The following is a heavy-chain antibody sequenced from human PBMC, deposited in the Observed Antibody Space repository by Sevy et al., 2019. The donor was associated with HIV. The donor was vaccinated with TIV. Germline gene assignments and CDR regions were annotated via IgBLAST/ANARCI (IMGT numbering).Heavy chain of an antibody. CDR3: ARDKLPPVMVTMVRGALSYFFDY. CDR1: GFTFSSYG. D-gene: IGHD3-10*01. CDR2: IWYDGTNK. V-gene: IGHV3-33*01. Sequence: GGSLRLSCAASGFTFSSYGMHWVRQAPDKGLEWVAVIWYDGTNKYYADSVKGRFTISRDNSKNTLYLQMSSLRAEDMAVYYCARDKLPPVMVTMVRGALSYFFDYWGQGTLVTVSS. J-gene: IGHJ4*02.